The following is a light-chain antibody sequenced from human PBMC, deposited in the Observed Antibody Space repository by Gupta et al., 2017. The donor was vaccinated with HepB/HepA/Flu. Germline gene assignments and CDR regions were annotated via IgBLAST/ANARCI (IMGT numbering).Light chain of an antibody. CDR1: QTILYNSKNKNY. V-gene: IGKV4-1*01. CDR2: WAS. CDR3: QQYYRDPWT. J-gene: IGKJ1*01. Sequence: DIVMTQSSDSLAVSLGERATINCQSSQTILYNSKNKNYLAWYQQRPGQPPKLLISWASTRESGVPDRFSGGGSGTDFTLTSSSLQAEDVAVYYCQQYYRDPWTFGQGTKVEIK.